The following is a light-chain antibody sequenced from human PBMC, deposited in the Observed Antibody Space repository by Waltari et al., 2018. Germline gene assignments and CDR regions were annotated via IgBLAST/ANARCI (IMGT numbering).Light chain of an antibody. Sequence: QSALTQPRSVSGSPGQSVTISCTGTSSDVGGYNYVSWYQQHPGKAPKPMIYDLSKRPSGVPDRFSGSKSGNTASLTISGLQTEDEADYYCCSFAGSHTYVVFGGGTKLTVL. J-gene: IGLJ2*01. CDR3: CSFAGSHTYVV. CDR1: SSDVGGYNY. CDR2: DLS. V-gene: IGLV2-11*01.